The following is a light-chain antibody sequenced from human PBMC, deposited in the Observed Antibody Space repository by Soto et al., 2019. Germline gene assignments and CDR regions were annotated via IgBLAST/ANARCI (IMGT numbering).Light chain of an antibody. CDR1: NYL. J-gene: IGLJ2*01. V-gene: IGLV2-23*01. CDR2: EGS. CDR3: CSYTSSGTWI. Sequence: QSALTQPASVSGSPGQSITISCTGTNYLVSWFQQDSGKTPKLMIYEGSKRPSGVSSRFSGSKSGNTASLTISGLQAEDEADYYCCSYTSSGTWIFGGGTKVTVL.